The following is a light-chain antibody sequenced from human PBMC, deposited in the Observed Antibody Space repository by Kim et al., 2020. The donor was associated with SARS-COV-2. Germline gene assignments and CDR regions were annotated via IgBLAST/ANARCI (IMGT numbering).Light chain of an antibody. J-gene: IGKJ2*01. Sequence: SPGERATLSCGASQSVTSNFAWYQQRPGQAPRLLIYGASIRATGIPDRFGGSGSRTEFTLTIGSLQPEDFALYYCQQYNRWPPYIFGQGTKLEI. CDR3: QQYNRWPPYI. CDR1: QSVTSN. V-gene: IGKV3-15*01. CDR2: GAS.